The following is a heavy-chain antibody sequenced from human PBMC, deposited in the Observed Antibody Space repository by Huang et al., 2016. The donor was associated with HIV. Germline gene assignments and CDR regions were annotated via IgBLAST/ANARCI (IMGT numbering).Heavy chain of an antibody. CDR2: MKIDGRTT. CDR1: GFKFSNYW. Sequence: EEHLVESGGGLVQPGGSLRLSCEASGFKFSNYWMQWVRQAPGNGLMWVSRMKIDGRTTDYADSVKGRFTISRDNAKNTLYLQMSSLTAEDTAIYYCARAGGFEIWGQGTVVTVSS. J-gene: IGHJ3*02. CDR3: ARAGGFEI. V-gene: IGHV3-74*01. D-gene: IGHD2-15*01.